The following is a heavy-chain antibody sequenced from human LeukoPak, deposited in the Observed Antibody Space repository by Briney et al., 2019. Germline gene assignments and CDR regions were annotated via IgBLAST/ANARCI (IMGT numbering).Heavy chain of an antibody. D-gene: IGHD5-12*01. V-gene: IGHV3-48*01. Sequence: GGSLRLSCAASGFTFSSYSMNWVRQAPGKGLEWVSYISSSSSTIYYADSVKGRFTISRDNAKNSLYLQMNSLRAEDTAVYYCARVNGYVGNWFDPWGQGTLVTVSS. J-gene: IGHJ5*02. CDR3: ARVNGYVGNWFDP. CDR1: GFTFSSYS. CDR2: ISSSSSTI.